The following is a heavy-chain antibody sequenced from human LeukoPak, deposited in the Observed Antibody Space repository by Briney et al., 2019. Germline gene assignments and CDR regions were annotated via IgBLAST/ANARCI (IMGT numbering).Heavy chain of an antibody. J-gene: IGHJ4*02. CDR3: AKGGNYAPLDY. D-gene: IGHD1-7*01. Sequence: PGGSLRLSCAASGFTFTDSAMTWVRQAPGKGLEWVSDISTSGGDTIYTDSVKDRFTISRDNSKNTLYLQMNSLRADDTAIYYCAKGGNYAPLDYWGQGTLVTVSS. V-gene: IGHV3-23*01. CDR1: GFTFTDSA. CDR2: ISTSGGDT.